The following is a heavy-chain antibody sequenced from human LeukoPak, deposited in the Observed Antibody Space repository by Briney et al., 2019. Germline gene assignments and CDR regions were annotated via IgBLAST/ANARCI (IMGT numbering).Heavy chain of an antibody. CDR1: GGTFSSYA. CDR2: IIPIFGTA. J-gene: IGHJ3*02. D-gene: IGHD3-22*01. CDR3: ARAGVVVTYFDAFDI. Sequence: EASVKVSCKASGGTFSSYAISWVRQAPGQGLEWMGGIIPIFGTANYAQKFQGRVTITTDEPTSTAYMELSSLRSEDTAVYYCARAGVVVTYFDAFDIWGQGTMVTVSA. V-gene: IGHV1-69*05.